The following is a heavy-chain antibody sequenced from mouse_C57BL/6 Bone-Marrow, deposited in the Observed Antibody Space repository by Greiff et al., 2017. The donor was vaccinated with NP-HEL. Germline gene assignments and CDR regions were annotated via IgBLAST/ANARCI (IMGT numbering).Heavy chain of an antibody. CDR2: IYPRSGNT. V-gene: IGHV1-81*01. Sequence: QVQLKESGAELARPGASVKLSCKASGYTFTSYGISWVKQRTGQGLEWIGEIYPRSGNTYYNEKFKGKATLTADKSSSTAYMELRSLTSEDSAVYFCARSYGSNRDVWGTGTTVTVSS. J-gene: IGHJ1*03. D-gene: IGHD1-1*01. CDR3: ARSYGSNRDV. CDR1: GYTFTSYG.